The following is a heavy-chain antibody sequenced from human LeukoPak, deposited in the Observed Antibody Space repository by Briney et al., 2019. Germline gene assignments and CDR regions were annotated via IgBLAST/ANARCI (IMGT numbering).Heavy chain of an antibody. CDR1: GFTFSSYE. J-gene: IGHJ5*02. Sequence: GGSLRLSCAASGFTFSSYEMNWVRQAPGKGLEWVSYFSSSGSTIYYADSVKGRFTISRDNAKNSLYLQMNSLRAEDTAVYYCARDNPTKVVVITESSGWFDPWGQGTLVTVSS. CDR2: FSSSGSTI. D-gene: IGHD3-22*01. CDR3: ARDNPTKVVVITESSGWFDP. V-gene: IGHV3-48*03.